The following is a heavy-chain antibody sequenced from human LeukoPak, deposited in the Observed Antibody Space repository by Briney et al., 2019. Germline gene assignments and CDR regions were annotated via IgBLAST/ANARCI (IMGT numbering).Heavy chain of an antibody. Sequence: GGSLRLSCAASGFTFSSYSMNWVRQAPGKGLEWVSSITSGSSYIYYADSVKGRFTISRDNAKNSLYLQMNSLRAEDTAVYYCVKDLPDSSGYNDAFDIWGQGTMVTVSS. CDR3: VKDLPDSSGYNDAFDI. J-gene: IGHJ3*02. CDR2: ITSGSSYI. D-gene: IGHD3-22*01. V-gene: IGHV3-21*04. CDR1: GFTFSSYS.